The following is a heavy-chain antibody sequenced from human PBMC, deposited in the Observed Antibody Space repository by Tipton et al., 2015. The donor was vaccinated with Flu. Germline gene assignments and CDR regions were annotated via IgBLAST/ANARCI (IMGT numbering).Heavy chain of an antibody. Sequence: LRLSCTVSGGSISSSSYYWGWIRQPPGKGLEWIGSIYYSGSTYYNPSLKSRVTISVDTSKNQFSLKLSSVTAADTAVYYCASTYGDYVDGDDAFDIWGQGTMVTVSS. V-gene: IGHV4-39*07. D-gene: IGHD4-17*01. J-gene: IGHJ3*02. CDR3: ASTYGDYVDGDDAFDI. CDR2: IYYSGST. CDR1: GGSISSSSYY.